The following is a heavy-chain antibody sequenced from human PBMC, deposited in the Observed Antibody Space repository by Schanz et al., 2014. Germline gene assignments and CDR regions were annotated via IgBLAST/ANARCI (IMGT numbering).Heavy chain of an antibody. CDR2: ISPYNGNT. CDR3: ARGRGFYDY. CDR1: GYTFTAYG. V-gene: IGHV1-18*01. J-gene: IGHJ4*02. Sequence: VQSVHSGTEVQKLGASVKVSCQTSGYTFTAYGINWVRQAPGQGLEWMGWISPYNGNTNYAPKVQGRVTVTTDTSTSTVYMELRSLRSDDTAVHYCARGRGFYDYWGQGTLVTVSS. D-gene: IGHD3-10*01.